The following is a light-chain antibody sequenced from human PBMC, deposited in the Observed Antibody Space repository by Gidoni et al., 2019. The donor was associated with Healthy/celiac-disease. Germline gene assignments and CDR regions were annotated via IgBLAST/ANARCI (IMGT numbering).Light chain of an antibody. Sequence: QSALPQPRSVSGPPGQSVTISCTGTSSEVGGYNYVSWYQQHPGKAPKLLFYNVSQRPSVVPDRFSVSKFGNTASLTISGLQAEDEADYYCCSYAGSYTLVFGGGTKLTVL. CDR1: SSEVGGYNY. CDR2: NVS. J-gene: IGLJ3*02. V-gene: IGLV2-11*01. CDR3: CSYAGSYTLV.